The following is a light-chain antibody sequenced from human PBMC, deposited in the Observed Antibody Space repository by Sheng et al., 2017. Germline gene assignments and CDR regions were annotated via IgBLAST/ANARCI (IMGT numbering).Light chain of an antibody. CDR1: QSVSRN. CDR2: AAS. V-gene: IGKV3-15*01. Sequence: ETVMTQSPATLSVSPGESATLSCGASQSVSRNVAWYQQKPGQAPRLLMFAASTMATDTPDRFSGSGSGTEFTLTISRLQPEDVAVYYCQQYHKWPLPFGGGTKVEIK. CDR3: QQYHKWPLP. J-gene: IGKJ4*01.